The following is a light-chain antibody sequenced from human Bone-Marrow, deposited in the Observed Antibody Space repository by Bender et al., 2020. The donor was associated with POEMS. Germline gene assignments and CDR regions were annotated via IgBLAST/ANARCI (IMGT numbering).Light chain of an antibody. V-gene: IGLV2-14*03. CDR1: SSDIGHYDY. J-gene: IGLJ2*01. Sequence: QSALTQPASVSGSPGQSITISCTGTSSDIGHYDYVSWYQQHPGEAPKLIIYDVSHRPSGISHRFSGSKSRNTASLTISGLQPEDEAVYYCCSYAGSRFVEFGGGTTLTVL. CDR3: CSYAGSRFVE. CDR2: DVS.